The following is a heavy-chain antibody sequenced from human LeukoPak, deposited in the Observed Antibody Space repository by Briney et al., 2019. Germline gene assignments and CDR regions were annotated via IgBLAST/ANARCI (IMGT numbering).Heavy chain of an antibody. CDR1: GGSISSYY. CDR2: IYYSGST. D-gene: IGHD2-15*01. J-gene: IGHJ3*02. V-gene: IGHV4-59*01. CDR3: ARDVLGRYCSGGSCSPGAFDI. Sequence: SETLSLTCTVSGGSISSYYWSWIRQPSGKGLEWIGYIYYSGSTNYNPSLKSRVTISVDTSKNQFSLKLSSVTAADTAVYYCARDVLGRYCSGGSCSPGAFDIWGQGTMVTVSS.